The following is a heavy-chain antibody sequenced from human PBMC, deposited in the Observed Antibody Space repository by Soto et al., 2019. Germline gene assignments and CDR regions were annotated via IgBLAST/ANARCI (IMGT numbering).Heavy chain of an antibody. CDR3: ARVRYSSTY. Sequence: QLQLQESGPGLVKPSQTLSLTCTVSGGSISSGGYSWSWILQHPGKGLEWIGYTYYSGSSYSYPSLKSRVTISVDPSKNLYSRKLRSVTAPGAAVYCCARVRYSSTYWGQGNPGTVSS. J-gene: IGHJ4*02. CDR2: TYYSGSS. V-gene: IGHV4-31*03. D-gene: IGHD6-13*01. CDR1: GGSISSGGYS.